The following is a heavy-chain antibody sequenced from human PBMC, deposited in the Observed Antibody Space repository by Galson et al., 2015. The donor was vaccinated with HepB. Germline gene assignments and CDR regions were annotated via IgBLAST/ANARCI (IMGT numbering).Heavy chain of an antibody. D-gene: IGHD5-18*01. CDR3: AISDTAMGNFDY. V-gene: IGHV3-23*01. J-gene: IGHJ4*02. CDR2: ISGSGGST. Sequence: SLRLSCAASGFTFSSYAMSWVRQAPGKGLEWVSAISGSGGSTYYADSVKGRFTISRDNSKNTLYLQMNSLRAEDTAVYYCAISDTAMGNFDYWGQGTRVTVSS. CDR1: GFTFSSYA.